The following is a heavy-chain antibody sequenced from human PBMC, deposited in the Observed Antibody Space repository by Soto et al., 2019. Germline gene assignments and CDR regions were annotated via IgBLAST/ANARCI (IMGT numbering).Heavy chain of an antibody. J-gene: IGHJ6*02. Sequence: SVKVSCKASGGTFSSYAISWVRQAPGQGLEWMGGIIPIFGTANYAQKFQGRVTITADESTSTAYMELSSLRSEDTAVYYCARRQNKAMGRYYYYYGMDVWGQGTTVTVSS. D-gene: IGHD5-18*01. V-gene: IGHV1-69*13. CDR1: GGTFSSYA. CDR2: IIPIFGTA. CDR3: ARRQNKAMGRYYYYYGMDV.